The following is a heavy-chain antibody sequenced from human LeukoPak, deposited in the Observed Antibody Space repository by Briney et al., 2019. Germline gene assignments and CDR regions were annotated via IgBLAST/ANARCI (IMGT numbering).Heavy chain of an antibody. V-gene: IGHV4-4*08. CDR3: ARDGPWGYVDH. CDR2: IYSSGST. J-gene: IGHJ4*02. CDR1: GGSISNYY. Sequence: PSETLSLTCTVSGGSISNYYWSWIRQPPGKGLEWIGYIYSSGSTNYNPSLKSRVTISVDTSKNQFSLKLSSVTAADTAVYYCARDGPWGYVDHWGQGTLVTVSS. D-gene: IGHD7-27*01.